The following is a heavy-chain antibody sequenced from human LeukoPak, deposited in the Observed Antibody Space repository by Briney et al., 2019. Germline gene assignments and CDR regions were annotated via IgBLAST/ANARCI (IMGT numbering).Heavy chain of an antibody. J-gene: IGHJ4*02. V-gene: IGHV3-30*03. D-gene: IGHD6-13*01. Sequence: PGRSLRLSCAASGYTFSSYGMHWVRQAPGKGLEWVAAISYDGSNKYYADSVKGRFTISRDNSKNTLYLQMNSLRAEDTAVFYCARDLGIAAAIDYWGQGTLVTVSP. CDR1: GYTFSSYG. CDR3: ARDLGIAAAIDY. CDR2: ISYDGSNK.